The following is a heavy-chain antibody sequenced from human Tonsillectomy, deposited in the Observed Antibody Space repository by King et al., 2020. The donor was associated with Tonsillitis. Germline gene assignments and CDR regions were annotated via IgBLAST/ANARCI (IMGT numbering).Heavy chain of an antibody. V-gene: IGHV1-2*02. CDR1: GYTFPAFC. CDR2: INPNSGGT. D-gene: IGHD2-21*02. CDR3: ARGCGVVTPRDWFDS. Sequence: VQLVESGAEVKKPGASVKVSCKASGYTFPAFCIHWVRQAPGQGLEWMGWINPNSGGTNFAQKFQGRVTMTRDTSISTAYMELSSLRYDDTAVYYCARGCGVVTPRDWFDSWGQGTLVTVSS. J-gene: IGHJ5*01.